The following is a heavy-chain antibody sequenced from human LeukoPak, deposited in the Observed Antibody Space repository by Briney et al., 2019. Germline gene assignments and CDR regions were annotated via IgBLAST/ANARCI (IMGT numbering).Heavy chain of an antibody. CDR1: GGTFSSYA. CDR2: IIPIFGTA. V-gene: IGHV1-69*05. D-gene: IGHD3-22*01. J-gene: IGHJ4*02. CDR3: ARGGVDYYDSSGYLPLYWFDY. Sequence: SVKVSCKASGGTFSSYAISWVRQAPGQGLEWMGGIIPIFGTANYAQKFQGRVTITTDESTSTAYMELSSLRSEDTAVYYCARGGVDYYDSSGYLPLYWFDYWGQGTLVTVSS.